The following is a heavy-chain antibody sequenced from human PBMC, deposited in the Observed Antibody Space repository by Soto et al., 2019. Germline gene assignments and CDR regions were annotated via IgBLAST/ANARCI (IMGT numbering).Heavy chain of an antibody. V-gene: IGHV5-51*01. Sequence: PGEPRKISGNGSRHIFSNYWIGWVLQMPGKGLEWMGIIYPGDSDTRYSPSFQGQVTITVDKSINTAYLQWSRLKASDTAMYYCARQRLWGTSGYYYFENWGQGTLVTVSS. CDR2: IYPGDSDT. CDR1: RHIFSNYW. J-gene: IGHJ4*02. CDR3: ARQRLWGTSGYYYFEN. D-gene: IGHD3-22*01.